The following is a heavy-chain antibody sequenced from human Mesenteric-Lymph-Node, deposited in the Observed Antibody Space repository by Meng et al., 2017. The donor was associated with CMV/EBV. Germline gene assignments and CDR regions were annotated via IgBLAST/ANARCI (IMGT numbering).Heavy chain of an antibody. CDR1: GGSISSSSYY. CDR2: IYYSGST. Sequence: SETLSLTCTVSGGSISSSSYYWGWIRQPPGKGLEWIGSIYYSGSTYYNPSLKSRVTISVDTSKNQFSLKLSSVTAADTAVYYCAREIPSSTSYGMDVWGQGTTVTVSS. CDR3: AREIPSSTSYGMDV. D-gene: IGHD6-13*01. J-gene: IGHJ6*02. V-gene: IGHV4-39*07.